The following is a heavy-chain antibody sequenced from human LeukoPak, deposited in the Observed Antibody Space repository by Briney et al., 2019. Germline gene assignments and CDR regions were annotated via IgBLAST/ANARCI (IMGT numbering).Heavy chain of an antibody. CDR3: ARGSGSYRAPFDY. V-gene: IGHV1-69*13. CDR2: IIPIFGTA. CDR1: GYTFTSYG. J-gene: IGHJ4*02. Sequence: GASVKVSCKASGYTFTSYGISWVRQAPGQGLEWMGGIIPIFGTANYAQKFQGRVTITADESTSTAYMELSSLRSEDTAVYYCARGSGSYRAPFDYWGQGTLVTVSS. D-gene: IGHD3-10*01.